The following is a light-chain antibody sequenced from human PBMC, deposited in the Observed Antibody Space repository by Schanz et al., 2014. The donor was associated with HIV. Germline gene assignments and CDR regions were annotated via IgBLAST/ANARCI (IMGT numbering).Light chain of an antibody. J-gene: IGLJ1*01. CDR1: SSDIGAYNY. Sequence: QSVLTQPASVSGSPGQSVTISCTGTSSDIGAYNYVSWYQHHPGKAPQLIICDVNRRPSGVPDRFSGSKSGNTASLTISGLQAEDEADYYCSSYTSSSSYVFGTGTKLTVL. CDR3: SSYTSSSSYV. V-gene: IGLV2-14*01. CDR2: DVN.